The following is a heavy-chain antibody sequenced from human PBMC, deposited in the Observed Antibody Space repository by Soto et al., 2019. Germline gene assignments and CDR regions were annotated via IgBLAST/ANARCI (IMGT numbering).Heavy chain of an antibody. CDR3: ARDQYGWLHHQNWFDP. V-gene: IGHV1-18*01. CDR1: GYTFTSYG. J-gene: IGHJ5*02. D-gene: IGHD5-12*01. Sequence: ASVKVSCKASGYTFTSYGISWVRQAPGQGLEWMGWISAYNGNTNYAQKLQGRVTMTTDTSTSTAYMELRSLRSDDTAVYYCARDQYGWLHHQNWFDPWGQGALVTVSS. CDR2: ISAYNGNT.